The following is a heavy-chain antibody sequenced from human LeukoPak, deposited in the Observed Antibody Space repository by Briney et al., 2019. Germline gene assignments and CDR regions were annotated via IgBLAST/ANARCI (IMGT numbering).Heavy chain of an antibody. V-gene: IGHV3-21*01. Sequence: GGSLRPSCAASGFTFSSYSMNWVRQAPGKGLEWVSSISSSSSYIYYADSVKGRFTISRDNAKNSLYLQMNSLRAEDTAVYYCAAGVAVAGTFYWGQGTLVTVSS. CDR3: AAGVAVAGTFY. J-gene: IGHJ4*02. CDR2: ISSSSSYI. CDR1: GFTFSSYS. D-gene: IGHD6-19*01.